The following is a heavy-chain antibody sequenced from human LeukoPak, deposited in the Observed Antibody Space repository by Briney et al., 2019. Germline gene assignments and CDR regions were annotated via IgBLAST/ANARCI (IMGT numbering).Heavy chain of an antibody. Sequence: SETLSLTCIVSSGSISSYYWSWIRQPPGKGLEWIGYIYSRGNTNYNPSLKSRVTISVDTSKNQFSLKLSSVTAADTAVYYCARDYGGKFDYWGRGTLVAVS. D-gene: IGHD4-23*01. CDR1: SGSISSYY. V-gene: IGHV4-59*01. CDR2: IYSRGNT. CDR3: ARDYGGKFDY. J-gene: IGHJ4*02.